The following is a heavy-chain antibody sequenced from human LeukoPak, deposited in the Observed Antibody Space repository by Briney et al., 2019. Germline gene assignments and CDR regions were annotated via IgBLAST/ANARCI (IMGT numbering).Heavy chain of an antibody. V-gene: IGHV4-34*01. CDR1: GGSFSGYY. J-gene: IGHJ4*02. D-gene: IGHD2-15*01. Sequence: TSETLSLTCAVYGGSFSGYYWSWIRQPPGKGLEWIGEINHSGSTNYNSSLKSRVTISVDTSKNQFSLKLSSVTAADTAVYYCARAGGYCSGGSCYSWGQGTLVTVSS. CDR2: INHSGST. CDR3: ARAGGYCSGGSCYS.